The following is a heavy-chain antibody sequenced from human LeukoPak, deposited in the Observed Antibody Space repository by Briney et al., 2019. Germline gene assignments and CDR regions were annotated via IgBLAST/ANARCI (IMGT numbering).Heavy chain of an antibody. CDR1: GYTFTSYG. V-gene: IGHV1-18*01. CDR3: ARVPRDIVVVPAAINWFDP. CDR2: ISAYNGNT. Sequence: ASVKVSCKASGYTFTSYGISWVRQAPGQGLEWMGWISAYNGNTNCAQKLQGRVTMTTDTSTSTAYMELRSLRSDDTAVYYCARVPRDIVVVPAAINWFDPWGQGTLVTVSS. J-gene: IGHJ5*02. D-gene: IGHD2-2*01.